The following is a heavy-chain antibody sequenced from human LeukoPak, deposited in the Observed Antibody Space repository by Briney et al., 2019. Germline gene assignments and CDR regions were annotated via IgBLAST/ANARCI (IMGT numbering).Heavy chain of an antibody. Sequence: SETLSLTCTVSGGSISNYYWSWIRQPPGKGLEWIGYIYYSGSTNYNPSLKSRVTISVDTSKNQFSLKLSSVTAADTAVYYCARAAGPDKHCYSYGMDVWGKGTTVTVSS. J-gene: IGHJ6*04. CDR2: IYYSGST. D-gene: IGHD6-13*01. V-gene: IGHV4-59*01. CDR3: ARAAGPDKHCYSYGMDV. CDR1: GGSISNYY.